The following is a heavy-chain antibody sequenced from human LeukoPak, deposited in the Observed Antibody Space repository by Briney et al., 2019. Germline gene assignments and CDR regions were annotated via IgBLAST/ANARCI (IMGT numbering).Heavy chain of an antibody. J-gene: IGHJ4*02. CDR2: ISGSGVMI. D-gene: IGHD1-26*01. CDR1: GFTFSRAW. V-gene: IGHV3-23*01. CDR3: AKDRSIGTYYTFDH. Sequence: GGSLXLSCAASGFTFSRAWMNWVRQAPGKGLEWVATISGSGVMIYYADSVKGRFTVSGDNSKNTLYLQMSSLTAADTAVYYCAKDRSIGTYYTFDHWGQGTLVTVSS.